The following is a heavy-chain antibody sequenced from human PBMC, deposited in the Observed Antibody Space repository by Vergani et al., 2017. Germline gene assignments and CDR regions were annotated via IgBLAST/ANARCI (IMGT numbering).Heavy chain of an antibody. CDR3: ARDRGSGSSSWSANANWFDP. CDR2: IIPILGIA. CDR1: GGTFSSYT. J-gene: IGHJ5*02. D-gene: IGHD6-13*01. V-gene: IGHV1-69*08. Sequence: QVQLVQSGAEVKKPGSSVKVSCKASGGTFSSYTISWVRQAPGQGLEWMGRIIPILGIANYAQKFQGRVTITADKSTSTAYMELSSLRSEDTAVYYCARDRGSGSSSWSANANWFDPWGQGTLDTVSS.